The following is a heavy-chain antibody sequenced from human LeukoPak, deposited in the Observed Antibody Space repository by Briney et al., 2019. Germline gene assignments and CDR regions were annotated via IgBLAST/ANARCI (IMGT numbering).Heavy chain of an antibody. V-gene: IGHV3-48*03. CDR2: ITSSGGTT. Sequence: GGSLRLSCAASGFTFSSYELNWVRQAPGKGLEWVSYITSSGGTTYYADSVKGRFTISRDNAKNSLYLQMNSLRAEDTAVYYCARESGSYSGDAFDIWGQGTMVTVSS. CDR1: GFTFSSYE. D-gene: IGHD1-26*01. CDR3: ARESGSYSGDAFDI. J-gene: IGHJ3*02.